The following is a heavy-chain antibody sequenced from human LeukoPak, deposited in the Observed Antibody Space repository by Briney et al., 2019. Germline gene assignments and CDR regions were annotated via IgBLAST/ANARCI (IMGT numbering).Heavy chain of an antibody. J-gene: IGHJ4*02. CDR1: GYSISSGYY. CDR2: IYHSGST. CDR3: ARGGSSLDY. Sequence: SETLSLTCNVSGYSISSGYYWGWIRRSPGKGLEWIGSIYHSGSTYYNPSLNSRVTISVDTSKNQFSLKLTSVTAADTAVYYCARGGSSLDYWGQGTLVTVSS. V-gene: IGHV4-38-2*02. D-gene: IGHD3-10*01.